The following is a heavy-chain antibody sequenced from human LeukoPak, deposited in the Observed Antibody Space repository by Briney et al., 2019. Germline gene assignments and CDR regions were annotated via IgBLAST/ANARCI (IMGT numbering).Heavy chain of an antibody. CDR2: IKQDGSEK. V-gene: IGHV3-7*04. D-gene: IGHD3-10*01. CDR1: GFTFSSYW. Sequence: GGSLRLSCADSGFTFSSYWISWVHQAPGNGLEWLANIKQDGSEKYYVDSVKGRFTISRDNAKNSLYLQMNSLRAEDTAVYYCARVRQRITMVRGVTFDYWGQGTLVTVSS. J-gene: IGHJ4*02. CDR3: ARVRQRITMVRGVTFDY.